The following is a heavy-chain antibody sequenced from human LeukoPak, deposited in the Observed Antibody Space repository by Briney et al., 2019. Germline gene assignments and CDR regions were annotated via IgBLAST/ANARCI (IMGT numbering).Heavy chain of an antibody. CDR1: GFTFSDYY. Sequence: GGSLRLSCAVSGFTFSDYYMTWIRQAPEKGLEWISHITIGVGATYYADSVKGRFTISRDNAKKSLYLQMNSLRVEDTAIYYCARGHYEMDVWGQGTTVTVSS. CDR2: ITIGVGAT. J-gene: IGHJ6*02. V-gene: IGHV3-11*01. CDR3: ARGHYEMDV.